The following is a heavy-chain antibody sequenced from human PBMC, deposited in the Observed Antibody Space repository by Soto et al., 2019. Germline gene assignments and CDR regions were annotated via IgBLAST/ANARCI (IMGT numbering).Heavy chain of an antibody. D-gene: IGHD6-25*01. J-gene: IGHJ6*03. CDR2: MNPNSGNT. V-gene: IGHV1-8*01. CDR1: GYTFTSYD. Sequence: ASVKVSCKASGYTFTSYDINWVRQATGQGLEWMGWMNPNSGNTGYAQKFQGRVTMTRNTSISTAYMELSSLRSEDTAVYCCARGRSSAGYYYYYYMDVWGKGTTVTVSS. CDR3: ARGRSSAGYYYYYYMDV.